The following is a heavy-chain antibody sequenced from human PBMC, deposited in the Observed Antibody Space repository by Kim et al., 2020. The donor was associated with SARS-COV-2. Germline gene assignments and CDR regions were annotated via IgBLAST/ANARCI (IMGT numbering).Heavy chain of an antibody. Sequence: GGSLRLSCAASGFTFSSYWMHWVRQAPGKGLVWVSRINSDGSSTSYADSVKGRFTISRDNAKNTLYLQMNSLRAEDTAVYYCARDPGYCSSTSCYAYYYYGMDVWGQGTTVTVSS. D-gene: IGHD2-2*01. CDR2: INSDGSST. CDR3: ARDPGYCSSTSCYAYYYYGMDV. CDR1: GFTFSSYW. J-gene: IGHJ6*02. V-gene: IGHV3-74*01.